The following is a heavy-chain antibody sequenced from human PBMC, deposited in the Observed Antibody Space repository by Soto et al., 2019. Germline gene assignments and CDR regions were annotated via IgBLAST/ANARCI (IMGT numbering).Heavy chain of an antibody. CDR2: IIPIFGTA. Sequence: SVKVSCKASGGTFSSYAISWVRQAPGQGLEWVGGIIPIFGTANYAQKFQGRVTITADKSTSTAYMELSSLRSEDTAVYYCAGTTYYYGSGSYPPDYWGQGTLVTVSS. CDR1: GGTFSSYA. J-gene: IGHJ4*02. D-gene: IGHD3-10*01. V-gene: IGHV1-69*06. CDR3: AGTTYYYGSGSYPPDY.